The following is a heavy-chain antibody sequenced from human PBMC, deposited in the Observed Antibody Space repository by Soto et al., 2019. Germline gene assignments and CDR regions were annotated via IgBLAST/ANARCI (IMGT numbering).Heavy chain of an antibody. CDR2: ISAYNGDT. CDR3: ARERYTSSSELGY. D-gene: IGHD6-6*01. CDR1: GYTFTNYG. J-gene: IGHJ4*02. V-gene: IGHV1-18*01. Sequence: GASVKVSCKASGYTFTNYGITWVRQAPGQGLEWMGWISAYNGDTSYAQNLQGRVTMTTDTSTSTAYMELRSLRSDDTAVYFCARERYTSSSELGYWGQGILVTVSS.